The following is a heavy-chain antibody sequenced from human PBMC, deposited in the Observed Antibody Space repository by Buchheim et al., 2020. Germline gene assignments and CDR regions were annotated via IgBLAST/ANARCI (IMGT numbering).Heavy chain of an antibody. CDR2: INPSGGST. Sequence: VQLVQSGAEVKKPGASVKVSCKASGYTFTSYYMHWVRQAPEQGLEWMGIINPSGGSTSYAQKFQGRVTMTRDTSTGTVYMELSSLRSEDTAVYYCARDLHYYDSSGYYFRYLFDYWGQGTL. CDR1: GYTFTSYY. J-gene: IGHJ4*02. D-gene: IGHD3-22*01. V-gene: IGHV1-46*01. CDR3: ARDLHYYDSSGYYFRYLFDY.